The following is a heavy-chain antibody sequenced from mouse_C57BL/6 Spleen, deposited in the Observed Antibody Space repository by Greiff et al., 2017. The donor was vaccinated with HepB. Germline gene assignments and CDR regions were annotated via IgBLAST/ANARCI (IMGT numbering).Heavy chain of an antibody. D-gene: IGHD2-5*01. V-gene: IGHV5-17*01. CDR2: ISSGSSTI. J-gene: IGHJ4*01. CDR1: GFTFSDYG. Sequence: VQLKESGGGLVKPGGSLKLSCAASGFTFSDYGMHWVRQAPEKGLEWVAYISSGSSTIYYADTVKGRFTISRDNAKNTLFLQMTSLRSEDTAMYYCARGDEGKPTYYSNYDAMDYWGQGTSVTVSS. CDR3: ARGDEGKPTYYSNYDAMDY.